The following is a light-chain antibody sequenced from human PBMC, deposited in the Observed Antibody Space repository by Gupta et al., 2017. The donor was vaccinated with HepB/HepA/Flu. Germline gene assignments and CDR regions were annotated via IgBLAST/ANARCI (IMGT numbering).Light chain of an antibody. CDR2: KDS. Sequence: SYALTQPPSVSVSPGQTARITCSGDALPKQYAYWYQQKPGQAPVLVIYKDSERPSGIPERFSGSSSGTTVTLTISGVQAEDEADYYCQSADSSGTYVVFGGGTKLTVL. CDR3: QSADSSGTYVV. V-gene: IGLV3-25*03. J-gene: IGLJ2*01. CDR1: ALPKQY.